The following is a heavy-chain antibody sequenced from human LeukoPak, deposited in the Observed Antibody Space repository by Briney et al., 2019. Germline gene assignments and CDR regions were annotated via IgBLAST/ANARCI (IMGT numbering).Heavy chain of an antibody. CDR2: IYSSGSA. D-gene: IGHD6-13*01. V-gene: IGHV4-59*01. CDR1: GGSISSYA. CDR3: SREVSAVGNWFDP. J-gene: IGHJ5*02. Sequence: SETLSLTCTVSGGSISSYAWTWIRQPPGKGLEWIGYIYSSGSANYNPSLESRVTISIDTSKNQFSLKLNSVTAADTAVYYCSREVSAVGNWFDPWGQGTLVTVSS.